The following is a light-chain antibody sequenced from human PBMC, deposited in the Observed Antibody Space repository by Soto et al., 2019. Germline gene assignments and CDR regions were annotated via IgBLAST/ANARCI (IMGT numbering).Light chain of an antibody. CDR3: QQYNNWPRT. Sequence: DKLMSQSPATLSVSPGERATLSCRASQSVNSNLAWYQQKPGQAPRLLIYGASTRATGIPARFSGSGSGTEFTLTISSLQSEDFAVYYCQQYNNWPRTFGQGTKVDI. V-gene: IGKV3-15*01. J-gene: IGKJ1*01. CDR2: GAS. CDR1: QSVNSN.